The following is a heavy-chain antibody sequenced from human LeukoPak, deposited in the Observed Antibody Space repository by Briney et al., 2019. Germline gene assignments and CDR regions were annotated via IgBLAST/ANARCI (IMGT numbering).Heavy chain of an antibody. CDR2: IIPILGIA. D-gene: IGHD6-19*01. J-gene: IGHJ4*02. CDR3: ARDPSYSSGWGNYYFDY. Sequence: SVKVSCKASGYTFTGYYMHWVRQAPGQGPEWMGRIIPILGIANYAQKFQGRVTITADKSTSTAYMELSSLRSEDTAVYYCARDPSYSSGWGNYYFDYWGQGTLVTVSS. V-gene: IGHV1-69*04. CDR1: GYTFTGYY.